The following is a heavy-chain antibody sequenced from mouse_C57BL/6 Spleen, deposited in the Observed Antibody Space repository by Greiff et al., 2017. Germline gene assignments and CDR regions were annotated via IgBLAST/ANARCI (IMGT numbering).Heavy chain of an antibody. J-gene: IGHJ4*01. CDR1: GFTFTDYY. Sequence: EVKLMESGGGLVQPGASLSLSCAASGFTFTDYYMSWVRQPPGKALEWLGFIRNKANGYTTEYSASVKGRFTISRNNSQSILYLQMNALRAEDSATYYCARYLDYWGQGTTVTVSS. CDR2: IRNKANGYTT. V-gene: IGHV7-3*01. CDR3: ARYLDY.